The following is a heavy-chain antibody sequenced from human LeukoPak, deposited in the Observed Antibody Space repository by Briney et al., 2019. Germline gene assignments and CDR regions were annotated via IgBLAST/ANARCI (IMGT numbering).Heavy chain of an antibody. J-gene: IGHJ4*02. Sequence: GGSLRLSCAPSGFTLSNYYMSWVRHPPGKGLEWVSVMYTGGGRYYGDSVKGRFTISRDISKNTVFLQMNSLRVEDTALYYCTRGQSYCGADCYSDWGQGTLVTVSS. CDR3: TRGQSYCGADCYSD. D-gene: IGHD2-21*02. V-gene: IGHV3-66*01. CDR2: MYTGGGR. CDR1: GFTLSNYY.